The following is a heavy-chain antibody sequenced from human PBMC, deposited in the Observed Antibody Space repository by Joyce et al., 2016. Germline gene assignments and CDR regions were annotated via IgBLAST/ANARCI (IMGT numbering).Heavy chain of an antibody. Sequence: EVQLVETGGALVQPGGSLRLSCDGSGFIFRDFRLHWVRQVPGKSPVWIAYINKDGSSTLHAESVKGRFSVSRDNTKNMLFLEMKSLRAEDTAVYYCSRDDDDPFDYWGRGTLVTVAS. CDR3: SRDDDDPFDY. CDR1: GFIFRDFR. D-gene: IGHD3-3*01. J-gene: IGHJ4*02. V-gene: IGHV3-74*01. CDR2: INKDGSST.